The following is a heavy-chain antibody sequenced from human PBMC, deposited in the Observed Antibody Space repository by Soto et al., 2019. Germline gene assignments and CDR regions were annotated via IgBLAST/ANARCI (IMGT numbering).Heavy chain of an antibody. CDR2: IWYDGSNK. CDR1: GFTFSSYG. Sequence: QVQLVESGGGVVQPGRSLRLSCAASGFTFSSYGIHWVRQAPGKGLEWVAVIWYDGSNKYYADSVKGRFTISRDNSKNTLYLQMNSLRAEDTAVYYCARDSLNYDYVWGSYDPDAFDIWGQGTMVTVSS. D-gene: IGHD3-16*01. CDR3: ARDSLNYDYVWGSYDPDAFDI. V-gene: IGHV3-33*01. J-gene: IGHJ3*02.